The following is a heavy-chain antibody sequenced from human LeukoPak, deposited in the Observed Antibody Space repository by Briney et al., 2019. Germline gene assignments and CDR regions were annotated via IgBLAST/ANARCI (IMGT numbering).Heavy chain of an antibody. D-gene: IGHD2-15*01. Sequence: SVKVSCTASGGTFSSYAISWVRQAPGQGLEWMGGIIPIFGTANYAQKFQGRVTITADESTSTAYMELSSLRSEDTAVYYCASRLGYCSGGSCYDGFWFDPWGQGTLVTVSS. J-gene: IGHJ5*02. CDR2: IIPIFGTA. V-gene: IGHV1-69*13. CDR3: ASRLGYCSGGSCYDGFWFDP. CDR1: GGTFSSYA.